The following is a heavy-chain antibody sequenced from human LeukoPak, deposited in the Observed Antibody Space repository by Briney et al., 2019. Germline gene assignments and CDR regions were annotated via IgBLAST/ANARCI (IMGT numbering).Heavy chain of an antibody. CDR1: GFTFSSDA. V-gene: IGHV3-23*01. D-gene: IGHD2-15*01. CDR2: ISGSGGST. J-gene: IGHJ4*02. Sequence: PGGSLRLSCAASGFTFSSDAVSWVRQAPGKGLEWVSAISGSGGSTYYADSVKGRFTISRDNAKNSVHLQMSSLRDEDTAVYYCARTVSSGVVAARHEFDGWGQGTLVTVS. CDR3: ARTVSSGVVAARHEFDG.